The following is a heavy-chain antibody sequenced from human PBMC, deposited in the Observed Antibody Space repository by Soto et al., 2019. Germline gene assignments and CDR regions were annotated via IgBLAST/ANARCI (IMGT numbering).Heavy chain of an antibody. J-gene: IGHJ6*03. V-gene: IGHV3-7*03. CDR1: GFTFSSYW. Sequence: PGGSLRLSCAASGFTFSSYWMSWVRQAPGKGLEWVANIKQDGSEKYYVDSVKGRFTISRDNSKNTLYLQMNSLRAEDTAVYYCAKSGSGYDLDYYYYYMDVWGKGTTVTVSS. CDR3: AKSGSGYDLDYYYYYMDV. D-gene: IGHD5-12*01. CDR2: IKQDGSEK.